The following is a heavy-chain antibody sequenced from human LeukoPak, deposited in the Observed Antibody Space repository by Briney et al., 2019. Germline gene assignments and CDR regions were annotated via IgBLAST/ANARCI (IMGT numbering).Heavy chain of an antibody. Sequence: GGSLRLSCAASGFTFSSYGIHWVRQAPGKGLEWVAFIRYDGNNKYYADSVKGRFTISRDNSKNTLYLQMNSLRTEDTAVYYCARDGRDYGDYTYKNWGQGTMITVSS. D-gene: IGHD4-17*01. J-gene: IGHJ3*01. CDR3: ARDGRDYGDYTYKN. CDR1: GFTFSSYG. CDR2: IRYDGNNK. V-gene: IGHV3-30*02.